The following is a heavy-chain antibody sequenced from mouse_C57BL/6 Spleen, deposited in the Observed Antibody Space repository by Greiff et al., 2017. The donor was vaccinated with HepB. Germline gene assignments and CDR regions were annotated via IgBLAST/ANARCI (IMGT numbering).Heavy chain of an antibody. V-gene: IGHV1-42*01. J-gene: IGHJ2*01. CDR2: INPSTGGT. CDR1: GYSFTGYY. D-gene: IGHD2-14*01. CDR3: AREGVRLPYFDY. Sequence: VQLQHSGPELVKPGASVKISCKASGYSFTGYYMNWVKQSPEKSLEWIGEINPSTGGTTYNQKFKAKATLTVDKSSSTAYMQLKSLTSEDSAVYYCAREGVRLPYFDYWGQGTTLTVSS.